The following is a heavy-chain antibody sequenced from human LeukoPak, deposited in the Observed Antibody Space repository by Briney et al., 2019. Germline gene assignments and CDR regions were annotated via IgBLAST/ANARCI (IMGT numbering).Heavy chain of an antibody. V-gene: IGHV1-8*01. J-gene: IGHJ4*02. Sequence: ASVKVSCKASGYTFTSYGINWVRQATGQGLEWMGWMNPNSGNTGYAQKFQGRVTMTRNTSISTAYMELSSLRSEDTALYYCATSRDSSGYYGDYWGQGTLVTVSS. CDR3: ATSRDSSGYYGDY. CDR1: GYTFTSYG. D-gene: IGHD3-22*01. CDR2: MNPNSGNT.